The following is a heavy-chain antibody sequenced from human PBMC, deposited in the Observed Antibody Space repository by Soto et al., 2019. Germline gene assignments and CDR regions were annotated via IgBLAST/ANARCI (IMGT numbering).Heavy chain of an antibody. CDR3: ARDLSRYGDYGDY. V-gene: IGHV1-3*01. Sequence: QVQLVQSGAEVKKPGASVEVSCKASGYTFTSYAMHWVRQAPGQRLEWMGWINAGNGNTKYSQKFQGRVTITRDTSASTAYMELSSLRSEDTAVYYCARDLSRYGDYGDYWGQGTLVTVSS. CDR1: GYTFTSYA. J-gene: IGHJ4*02. CDR2: INAGNGNT. D-gene: IGHD4-17*01.